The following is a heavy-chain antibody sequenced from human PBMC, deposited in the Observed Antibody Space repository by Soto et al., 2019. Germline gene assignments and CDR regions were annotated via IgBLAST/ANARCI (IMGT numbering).Heavy chain of an antibody. CDR1: GFSLNTRGVS. CDR2: VYWDNDK. CDR3: AHAHDDFLTGPGAYDH. D-gene: IGHD3-9*01. J-gene: IGHJ4*02. V-gene: IGHV2-5*02. Sequence: QITLKESGPTLVKPTQTLSLTCTFSGFSLNTRGVSVGWIRQPPGKALEWLAVVYWDNDKRYSPSLKSRLTITKDTSRNQAVLTMTNMDPVDTATYYCAHAHDDFLTGPGAYDHWGQGTLVTVSS.